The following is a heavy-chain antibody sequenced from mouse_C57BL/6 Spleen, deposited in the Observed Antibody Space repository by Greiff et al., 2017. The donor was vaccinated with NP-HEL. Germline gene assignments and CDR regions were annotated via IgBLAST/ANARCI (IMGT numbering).Heavy chain of an antibody. Sequence: QVQLQQSGAELVRPGASVTLSCKASGYTFTDYEMHWVKQTPVHGLEWIGAIDPETGGTAYNQKFKGKAILTAAKSSSTAYIALLRLTSEYSAVYYCTRCAYYYGSSYPYCAMDYWGQGTSVTVAS. CDR2: IDPETGGT. D-gene: IGHD1-1*01. V-gene: IGHV1-15*01. J-gene: IGHJ4*01. CDR3: TRCAYYYGSSYPYCAMDY. CDR1: GYTFTDYE.